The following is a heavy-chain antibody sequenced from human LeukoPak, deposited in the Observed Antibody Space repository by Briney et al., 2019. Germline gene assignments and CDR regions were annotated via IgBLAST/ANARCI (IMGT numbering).Heavy chain of an antibody. V-gene: IGHV3-48*03. CDR3: ARVPKKFFYYYYYYMDV. CDR1: GFTFSSYE. CDR2: ISSSGSTI. J-gene: IGHJ6*03. Sequence: PGGSLRLSCAASGFTFSSYEMNWVRQAPGKGLEWVSYISSSGSTIYYADSVKGRFTISRDNAKNSLYLQMNSLRAEDTAVYYCARVPKKFFYYYYYYMDVWGKGTTVTVSS.